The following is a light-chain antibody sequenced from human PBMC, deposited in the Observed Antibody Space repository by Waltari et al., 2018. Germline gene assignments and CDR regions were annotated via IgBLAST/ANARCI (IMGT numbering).Light chain of an antibody. Sequence: QSVVTQSPSASGPPGQRVTHSCSGSSSNIGSKTVTWSQHLPGTAPKLLIHHNNQRPSGVPDRFSGSKSDTSASLAISGLQSEDEAEYYCAVWDDSLNGWMFGGGTKLTVL. V-gene: IGLV1-44*01. CDR3: AVWDDSLNGWM. CDR2: HNN. J-gene: IGLJ3*02. CDR1: SSNIGSKT.